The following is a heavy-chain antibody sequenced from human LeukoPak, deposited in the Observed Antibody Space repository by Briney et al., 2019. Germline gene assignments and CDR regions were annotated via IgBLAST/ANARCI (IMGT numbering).Heavy chain of an antibody. CDR1: GFTFSSYS. CDR3: ATARGKTMIGNY. D-gene: IGHD3-22*01. V-gene: IGHV3-21*01. CDR2: ISSSSSYI. J-gene: IGHJ4*02. Sequence: KTGGSLRLSCAASGFTFSSYSMNWVRQAPGKGLEWVSSISSSSSYIYYADSVKGRFTISRDNAKNSLYLQMNSLRAEDTAVYYCATARGKTMIGNYWGQGTLVTVSS.